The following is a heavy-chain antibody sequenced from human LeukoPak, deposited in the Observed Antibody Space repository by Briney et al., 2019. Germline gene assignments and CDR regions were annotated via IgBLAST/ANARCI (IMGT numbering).Heavy chain of an antibody. CDR2: INHSGST. Sequence: SETPSLTCAVYGGSFSGYYWSWIRQSPGKGLVWIGEINHSGSTNYNPSLKSRVTISVDTSKNQFSLKLSSVTAADTAVYYCARGYSSGWYRPYYFDYWGQGTLVTVSS. V-gene: IGHV4-34*01. D-gene: IGHD6-19*01. J-gene: IGHJ4*02. CDR1: GGSFSGYY. CDR3: ARGYSSGWYRPYYFDY.